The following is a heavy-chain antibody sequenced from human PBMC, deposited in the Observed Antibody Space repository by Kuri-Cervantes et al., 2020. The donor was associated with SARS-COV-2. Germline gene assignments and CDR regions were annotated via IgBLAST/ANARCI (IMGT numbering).Heavy chain of an antibody. Sequence: SVKVSYQASRANFTSYAISWVRQVPGQGLEWMGRIIPIFGTANYAQKFQGRVTITADESTSTAYMELSGLRSEDTAVYYCERIDYRNYDLTLDYWGQGTLVTVSS. J-gene: IGHJ4*02. V-gene: IGHV1-69*13. CDR3: ERIDYRNYDLTLDY. CDR1: RANFTSYA. CDR2: IIPIFGTA. D-gene: IGHD4-11*01.